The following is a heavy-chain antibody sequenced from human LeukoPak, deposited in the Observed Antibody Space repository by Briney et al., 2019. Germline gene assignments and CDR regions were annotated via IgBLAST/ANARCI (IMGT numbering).Heavy chain of an antibody. D-gene: IGHD6-13*01. CDR3: ARVSSSWYGMDV. Sequence: GGSLRLSCAASGFTFSSYSMNWVRQAPGKGLEWVSSISSSSSYIYYADSVKGRFTISRDNAKNSLYLQMNSLRAEDTAVYYCARVSSSWYGMDVWGQGTTVTVSS. J-gene: IGHJ6*02. V-gene: IGHV3-21*01. CDR2: ISSSSSYI. CDR1: GFTFSSYS.